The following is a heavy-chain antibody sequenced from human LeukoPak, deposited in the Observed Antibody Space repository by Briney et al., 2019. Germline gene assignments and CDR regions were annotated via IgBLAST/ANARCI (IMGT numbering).Heavy chain of an antibody. CDR1: GFTFSDYY. J-gene: IGHJ4*02. V-gene: IGHV3-11*06. Sequence: PGGSLRLSCAASGFTFSDYYMSWIRQAPGKGLEWVSYISSSSSYTNYADSVKGRFTISRDDSKNTVYLQMNSLRAEDTALYYCARGFLDFDSWGQGTLVIVSS. CDR3: ARGFLDFDS. D-gene: IGHD3-3*01. CDR2: ISSSSSYT.